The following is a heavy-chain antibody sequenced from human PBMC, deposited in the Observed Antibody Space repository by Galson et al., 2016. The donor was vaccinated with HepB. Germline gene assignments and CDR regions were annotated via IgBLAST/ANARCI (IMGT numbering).Heavy chain of an antibody. CDR1: GDSTLSMTSS. D-gene: IGHD3/OR15-3a*01. CDR2: IFYSGGDT. CDR3: ARQGYDFWSSHYNYNFFDP. J-gene: IGHJ5*02. V-gene: IGHV4-39*01. Sequence: ETLSLTCTVSGDSTLSMTSSWAWIRQPPGKGLEWIGSIFYSGGDTYYNPSLKSRVTISADTSRNQWSLKVTSVTAADTAKYYCARQGYDFWSSHYNYNFFDPWGPGTLVIVSS.